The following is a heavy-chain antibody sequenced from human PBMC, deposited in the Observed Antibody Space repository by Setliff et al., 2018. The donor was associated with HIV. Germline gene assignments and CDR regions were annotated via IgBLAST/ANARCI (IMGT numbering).Heavy chain of an antibody. Sequence: ASVKVSCKASGYTFINYGISWVRQAPGQGLEWMGGIISIFDKANYAQKFHGRLTITADESTNTAYMELSSLKSEDTAVYYCARDPTGGAARFDYWGQGTLVTVSS. CDR2: IISIFDKA. J-gene: IGHJ4*02. CDR1: GYTFINYG. V-gene: IGHV1-69*13. D-gene: IGHD6-6*01. CDR3: ARDPTGGAARFDY.